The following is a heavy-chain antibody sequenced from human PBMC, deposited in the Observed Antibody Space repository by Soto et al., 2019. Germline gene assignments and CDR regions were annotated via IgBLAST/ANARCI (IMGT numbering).Heavy chain of an antibody. D-gene: IGHD2-15*01. V-gene: IGHV4-39*01. CDR1: GGSISSSSYY. CDR3: ARHSGYPGNWYFDL. CDR2: IYYSGST. Sequence: QLQLQESGPGLVKPSETLSLTCTVSGGSISSSSYYWGWIRQPPGKGLEWIGSIYYSGSTYYNQSLKSRVTISVDTSKNQFSLKLSSVTAADTAVYYCARHSGYPGNWYFDLWGRGTLVTVSS. J-gene: IGHJ2*01.